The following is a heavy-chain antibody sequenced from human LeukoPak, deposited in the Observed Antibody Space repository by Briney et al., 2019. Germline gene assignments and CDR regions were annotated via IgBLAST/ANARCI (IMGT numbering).Heavy chain of an antibody. CDR1: GFTFSSYS. J-gene: IGHJ4*02. CDR2: ISSSSSTI. V-gene: IGHV3-48*01. D-gene: IGHD6-13*01. Sequence: GGSLRLSCAASGFTFSSYSMNWVRQAPGKGLEWVSYISSSSSTIYYADSVKGRFTISRDNSKNTLYLQMNSLRAEDTAVYYCARDRGIAAAGSTPYFDYWGQGTLVTVSS. CDR3: ARDRGIAAAGSTPYFDY.